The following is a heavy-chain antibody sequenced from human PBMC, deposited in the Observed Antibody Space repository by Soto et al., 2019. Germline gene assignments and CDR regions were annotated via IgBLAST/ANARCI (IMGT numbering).Heavy chain of an antibody. J-gene: IGHJ5*02. CDR1: GGSISSGGYY. CDR3: ARDPGYFDWLFRFDP. D-gene: IGHD3-9*01. Sequence: QVQLQESGPGLVKPSQTLSLTCTVSGGSISSGGYYWSWIRQHPGKGLEWIGYIYYSGSTYYNPSAQSRVAISVDTSTNQLALKLSSVTASDTAVYYCARDPGYFDWLFRFDPWGQGTLVTVSS. CDR2: IYYSGST. V-gene: IGHV4-31*03.